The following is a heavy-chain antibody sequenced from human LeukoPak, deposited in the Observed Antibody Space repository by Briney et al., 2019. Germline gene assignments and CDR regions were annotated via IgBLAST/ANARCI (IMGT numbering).Heavy chain of an antibody. CDR2: ISGSGGST. J-gene: IGHJ4*02. D-gene: IGHD6-19*01. CDR1: GFTFSSYA. V-gene: IGHV3-23*01. Sequence: GGSLRLSCAASGFTFSSYAMSWVRQAPGKGLEWVSAISGSGGSTYYADSVKGRFTTSRDNSKNTLYLQTNSLRAEDTAVYYCAKEGSGWSGFDYWGQGTLVTVSS. CDR3: AKEGSGWSGFDY.